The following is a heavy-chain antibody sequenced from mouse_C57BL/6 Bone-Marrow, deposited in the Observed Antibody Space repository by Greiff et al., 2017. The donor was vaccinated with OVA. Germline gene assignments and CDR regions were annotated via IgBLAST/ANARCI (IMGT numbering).Heavy chain of an antibody. CDR2: IDPENGDT. CDR1: GFNIKDDY. D-gene: IGHD2-4*01. Sequence: EVQLQESGAELVRPGASVKLSCTASGFNIKDDYMHWVKQRPEQGLEWIGWIDPENGDTEYASKFQGKATITADKSSNTAYLQLSSLTSEDTAVYYCTSYDYDEAYYAMDYWGQGTSVTVSS. J-gene: IGHJ4*01. V-gene: IGHV14-4*01. CDR3: TSYDYDEAYYAMDY.